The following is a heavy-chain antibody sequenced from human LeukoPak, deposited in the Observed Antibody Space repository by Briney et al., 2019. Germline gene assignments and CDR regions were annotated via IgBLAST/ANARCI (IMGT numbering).Heavy chain of an antibody. CDR1: GYTFASYY. CDR2: INPSGGST. J-gene: IGHJ4*02. CDR3: ARATSSAALNA. V-gene: IGHV1-46*01. Sequence: ASVKVSCKASGYTFASYYMHWVRQAPGQGLEWMGIINPSGGSTSYAQKFQGRVTMTRDTSTSTVYMEVSSLRSEDTAVYYCARATSSAALNAWGQGTLVTVSS. D-gene: IGHD6-19*01.